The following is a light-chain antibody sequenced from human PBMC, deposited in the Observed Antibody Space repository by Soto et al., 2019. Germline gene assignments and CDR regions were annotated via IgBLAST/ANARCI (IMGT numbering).Light chain of an antibody. Sequence: EIVLTQSPATLSLSPGERATLSCRASQSVSSSYLAWYQQKPGQPPRLLIYGASSRATGIPDRFSGSGSGTDFTLTISRLAPEDFAVYCCQQYGSSPFGQGTKVDIK. CDR3: QQYGSSP. CDR1: QSVSSSY. CDR2: GAS. J-gene: IGKJ1*01. V-gene: IGKV3-20*01.